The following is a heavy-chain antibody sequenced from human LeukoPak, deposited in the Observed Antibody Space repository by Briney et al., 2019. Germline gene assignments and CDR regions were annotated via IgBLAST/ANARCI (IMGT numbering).Heavy chain of an antibody. V-gene: IGHV1-8*01. CDR1: GYTFTSYD. CDR2: MNPNSGNT. J-gene: IGHJ5*02. Sequence: ASVKDSCKASGYTFTSYDINWVRQATGQGLEWMGWMNPNSGNTGYAQKFQGRVTMTRNTSISTAYMELSSLRSEDTAVYYCARVEDSSSSVDPWGQGTLVTVSS. CDR3: ARVEDSSSSVDP. D-gene: IGHD6-13*01.